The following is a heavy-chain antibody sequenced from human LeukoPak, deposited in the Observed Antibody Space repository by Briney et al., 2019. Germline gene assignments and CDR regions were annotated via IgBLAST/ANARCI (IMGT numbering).Heavy chain of an antibody. D-gene: IGHD3-10*01. Sequence: GGSLRLSCAASGFTFSGYSMNWVRQGPGKGLEWVSYIISSSSIIYYADSVKGRFTISRDNAKKSLYLHMNSVRAEDTAVYYCARVDRETEFFDYWGQGTLVTVSS. CDR3: ARVDRETEFFDY. CDR1: GFTFSGYS. V-gene: IGHV3-48*04. CDR2: IISSSSII. J-gene: IGHJ4*02.